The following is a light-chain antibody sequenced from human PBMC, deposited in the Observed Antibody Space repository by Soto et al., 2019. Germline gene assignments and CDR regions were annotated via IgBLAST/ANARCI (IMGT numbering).Light chain of an antibody. V-gene: IGKV3-15*01. CDR3: QQYHSWPA. CDR1: QSVFSS. CDR2: GAA. J-gene: IGKJ4*02. Sequence: EIVMTQSPATLSVSPGERVTLSYRASQSVFSSLAWFQQKPGQAPRLLIYGAATRATGIPARFSGGGSGTEFTLTISSLQSEDFAVYYCQQYHSWPAFGRGTKVELK.